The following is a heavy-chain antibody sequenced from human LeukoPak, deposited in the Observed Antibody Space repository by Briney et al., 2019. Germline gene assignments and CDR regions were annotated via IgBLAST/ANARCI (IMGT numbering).Heavy chain of an antibody. CDR3: ASASGYYAPPDY. Sequence: ASVKVSCKASGYTFTNYYIHWVRQAPGQGLEWMGMINPSGGTTSYAQKFQGRVTLTRDTSTTTVYMEVSSLTSEDTAVYYCASASGYYAPPDYWGQGTLVTVSS. J-gene: IGHJ4*02. CDR1: GYTFTNYY. V-gene: IGHV1-46*01. D-gene: IGHD3-22*01. CDR2: INPSGGTT.